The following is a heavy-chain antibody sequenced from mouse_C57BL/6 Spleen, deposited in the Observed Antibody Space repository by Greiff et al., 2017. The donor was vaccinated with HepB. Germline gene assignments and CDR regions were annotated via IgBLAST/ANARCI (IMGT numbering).Heavy chain of an antibody. CDR3: ARTPLYYDYDGYAMDY. Sequence: VQLQQPGTELVKPGASVKLSCKASGYTFTSYLMHWVKQRPGQGLEWIGNINPSNGGTNYNEKFKSKATLTVDKSSSTAYMQLSSLTSEDSAVYYCARTPLYYDYDGYAMDYWGQGTSVTVSS. D-gene: IGHD2-4*01. CDR2: INPSNGGT. CDR1: GYTFTSYL. J-gene: IGHJ4*01. V-gene: IGHV1-53*01.